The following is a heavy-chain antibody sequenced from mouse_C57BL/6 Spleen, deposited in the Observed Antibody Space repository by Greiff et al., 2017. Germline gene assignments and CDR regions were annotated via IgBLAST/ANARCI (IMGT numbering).Heavy chain of an antibody. CDR1: GFNIKDDY. J-gene: IGHJ2*01. CDR3: ARGGYGNYGY. V-gene: IGHV14-4*01. CDR2: IDPENGDT. D-gene: IGHD2-1*01. Sequence: VQLQQSGAELVRPGASVKLSCTASGFNIKDDYMHWVKQRPEQGLEWIGGIDPENGDTEYASKFQGKATITAATSSNTAYLQLSSLTSEDSAVYYCARGGYGNYGYWGQGTTLTVSS.